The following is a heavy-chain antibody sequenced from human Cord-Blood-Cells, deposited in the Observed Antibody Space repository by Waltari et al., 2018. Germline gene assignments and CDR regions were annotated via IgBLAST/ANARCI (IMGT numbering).Heavy chain of an antibody. V-gene: IGHV1-2*04. Sequence: QVQLVQSGAEVTKPGASVKVSCMSPVYTFTRYYMTWVRQAPGQGLEWMGWINPNSGGTNYAQKFQGWVTMTRDTSISTAYMELSRLRSDDTAVYYCASSVEEWNDAFDIWGQGTMVTVSS. D-gene: IGHD1-1*01. CDR1: VYTFTRYY. J-gene: IGHJ3*02. CDR3: ASSVEEWNDAFDI. CDR2: INPNSGGT.